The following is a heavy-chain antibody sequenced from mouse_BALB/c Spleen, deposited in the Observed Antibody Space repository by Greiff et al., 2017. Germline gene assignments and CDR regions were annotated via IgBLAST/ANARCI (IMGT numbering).Heavy chain of an antibody. J-gene: IGHJ4*01. Sequence: QVTLKVSGPGILQPSQTLSLTCSFSGFSLSTSGMSVGWIRQPSGKGLEWLAHIWWNDDKYYNPALKSRLTISKDTSNNQVFLKIASVVTADTATYYCARIANYRYDGAMDYWGQGTSVTVSS. V-gene: IGHV8-8*01. D-gene: IGHD2-14*01. CDR1: GFSLSTSGMS. CDR2: IWWNDDK. CDR3: ARIANYRYDGAMDY.